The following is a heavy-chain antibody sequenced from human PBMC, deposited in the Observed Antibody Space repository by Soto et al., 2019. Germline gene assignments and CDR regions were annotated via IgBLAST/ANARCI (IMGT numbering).Heavy chain of an antibody. CDR3: ARHNAAAVNYYYYGMDV. Sequence: PGESLKISCKGSGYSFTSYWISWVRQMPGKGLEWMGRIDPSNSYTNNSPSFQGHVTISADKSISTAYLQWSSLKASDTSMYYCARHNAAAVNYYYYGMDVWGQGTTVTVSS. V-gene: IGHV5-10-1*01. CDR1: GYSFTSYW. CDR2: IDPSNSYT. D-gene: IGHD6-13*01. J-gene: IGHJ6*02.